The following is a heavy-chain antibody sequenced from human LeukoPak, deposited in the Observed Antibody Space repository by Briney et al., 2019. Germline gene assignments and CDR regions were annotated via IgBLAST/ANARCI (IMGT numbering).Heavy chain of an antibody. CDR2: IYTSGST. J-gene: IGHJ3*02. CDR3: ARDLVTYYYGSGSSDAFDI. CDR1: GGSISSYY. D-gene: IGHD3-10*01. Sequence: PSETLSLTCTVSGGSISSYYWSWIRQPAGKGLEWIGRIYTSGSTNYNPSLKSRVTMSVDTSKNQFSLRLSSVTAADTAVYYCARDLVTYYYGSGSSDAFDIWGQGTMVTVSS. V-gene: IGHV4-4*07.